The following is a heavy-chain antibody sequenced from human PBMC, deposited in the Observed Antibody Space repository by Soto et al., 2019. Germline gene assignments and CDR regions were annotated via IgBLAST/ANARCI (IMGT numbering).Heavy chain of an antibody. CDR1: GYTFSTYG. CDR3: ARDWKGAEGFDP. CDR2: IGADNGDT. Sequence: QVQFVQSGAEVKKPGASVKVSCKASGYTFSTYGFSWVRQAPGQGLEWMGWIGADNGDTNYAQNFQGRVTMTTDTSTTTSYMELRSLTSDDTAVHFCARDWKGAEGFDPWGQGTLVTVSS. D-gene: IGHD1-1*01. V-gene: IGHV1-18*01. J-gene: IGHJ5*02.